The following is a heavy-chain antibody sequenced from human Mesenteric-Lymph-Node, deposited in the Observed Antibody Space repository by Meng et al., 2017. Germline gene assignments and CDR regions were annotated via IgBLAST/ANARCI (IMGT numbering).Heavy chain of an antibody. Sequence: QTQLEEAGPGLVKPSRTLSLTCAVSGSSISISTWWSWVRQPPGKGLEWIGEIYHSGGTNYNPSLRGRVTISLDKSKNQFSLTLRSVTAADTAVYYCARDPYATGWAGWGQGTLVTVSS. CDR3: ARDPYATGWAG. V-gene: IGHV4-4*02. D-gene: IGHD6-19*01. CDR1: GSSISISTW. J-gene: IGHJ4*02. CDR2: IYHSGGT.